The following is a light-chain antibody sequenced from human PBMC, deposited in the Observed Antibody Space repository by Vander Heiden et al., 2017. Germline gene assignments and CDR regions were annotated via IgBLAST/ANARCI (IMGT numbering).Light chain of an antibody. CDR1: QSVNNNY. J-gene: IGKJ2*01. V-gene: IGKV3-20*01. CDR3: QQYGSSPFT. CDR2: GAS. Sequence: EILLTHSPVTLSLSPGESAALSCRASQSVNNNYLAWYQQKPGQAPSVLIYGASSRATGIPVRFSGSGSGTDFTLTISRLEPEDFAVYSCQQYGSSPFTFGQGTKLEIK.